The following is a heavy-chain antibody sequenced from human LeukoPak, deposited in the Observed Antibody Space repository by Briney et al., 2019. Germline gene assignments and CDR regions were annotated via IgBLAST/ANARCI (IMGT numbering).Heavy chain of an antibody. D-gene: IGHD2/OR15-2a*01. CDR3: ARVLATSDYYMDV. V-gene: IGHV1-2*02. CDR1: GYTFTGYY. Sequence: ASVKVSCKASGYTFTGYYMHWVRQAPGQGLEWMGWINPNSGGTNYAQKFQGRVTMTRDTSISAAYMELSRLRSDDTAVYYCARVLATSDYYMDVWGKGTTVTISS. CDR2: INPNSGGT. J-gene: IGHJ6*03.